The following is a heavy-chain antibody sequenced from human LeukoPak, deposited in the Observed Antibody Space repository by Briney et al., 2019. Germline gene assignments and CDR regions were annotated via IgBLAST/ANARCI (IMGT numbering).Heavy chain of an antibody. CDR2: IWYDGSKT. Sequence: PGGSLRLSCAASGFTVSSNYMSWVRQAPGKGLEWVAVIWYDGSKTYYADSVEGRFTISRDNSKNTLYLQMNSLRVDDTAVYYCARDPSRTLDYWGQGTLVTVSS. CDR3: ARDPSRTLDY. V-gene: IGHV3-33*08. J-gene: IGHJ4*02. CDR1: GFTVSSNY. D-gene: IGHD1-14*01.